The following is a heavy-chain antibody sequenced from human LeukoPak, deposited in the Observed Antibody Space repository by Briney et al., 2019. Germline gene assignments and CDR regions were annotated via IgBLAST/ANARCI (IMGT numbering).Heavy chain of an antibody. CDR2: IWYDGSKK. V-gene: IGHV3-33*06. Sequence: PGRXXXXSCAAXXFTXXSYGMHGGRQAPGKGVERGGCIWYDGSKKYYAESVKGGVTISRENSKKTLYLQMNTQREEDTGVYYCAKDYYVDPGGHYWGHGTLVPVSS. D-gene: IGHD4-17*01. CDR1: XFTXXSYG. CDR3: AKDYYVDPGGHY. J-gene: IGHJ4*01.